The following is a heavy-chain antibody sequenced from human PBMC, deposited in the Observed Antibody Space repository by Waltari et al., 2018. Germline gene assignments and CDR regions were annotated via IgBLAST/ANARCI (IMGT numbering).Heavy chain of an antibody. Sequence: WIGWVRQMPGKGLEWMGIIYPGDSDTRYSPSFQGQVTISADKSISTAYLQWSSLKASDTAMYYCAKLRSTFYYYYGMDVWGQGTTVTVSS. V-gene: IGHV5-51*01. CDR2: IYPGDSDT. J-gene: IGHJ6*02. CDR1: W. D-gene: IGHD2-2*01. CDR3: AKLRSTFYYYYGMDV.